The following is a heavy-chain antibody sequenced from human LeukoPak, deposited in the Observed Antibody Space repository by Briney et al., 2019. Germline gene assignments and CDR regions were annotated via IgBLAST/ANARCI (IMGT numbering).Heavy chain of an antibody. Sequence: GGSLRLSCAASGFTFSDYYMSWIRQAPGKGLEWVAVIWYDGSNKYYADSVKGRFTISRDNSKKTLYLQMNSLRAEDTAVYYCARDTGSSWYGAEYWGQGTLVTVSS. D-gene: IGHD6-13*01. CDR2: IWYDGSNK. V-gene: IGHV3-33*08. CDR3: ARDTGSSWYGAEY. CDR1: GFTFSDYY. J-gene: IGHJ4*02.